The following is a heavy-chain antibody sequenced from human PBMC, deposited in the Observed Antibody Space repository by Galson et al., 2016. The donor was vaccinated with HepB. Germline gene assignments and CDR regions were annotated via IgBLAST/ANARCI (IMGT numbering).Heavy chain of an antibody. CDR2: IVQDGSEK. CDR3: ARDSRTRGSTWRVGYYYYGMDV. V-gene: IGHV3-7*03. CDR1: GFTFSRYW. Sequence: SLRLSCAASGFTFSRYWMSWVRQAPGKGLEWVANIVQDGSEKDYVDSVRGRFTISRDNARNSLYLQMHSLRAEDTAVYYCARDSRTRGSTWRVGYYYYGMDVWGQGTTVTVSS. J-gene: IGHJ6*02. D-gene: IGHD1-26*01.